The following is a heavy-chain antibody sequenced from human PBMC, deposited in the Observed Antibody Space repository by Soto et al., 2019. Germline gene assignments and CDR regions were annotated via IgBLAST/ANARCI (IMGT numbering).Heavy chain of an antibody. V-gene: IGHV4-59*01. J-gene: IGHJ4*02. Sequence: QVQLQESGPGLVKPSETLPLTCTVSGGSTHSYYWAWVRQPPGKGLEWMGYVYYDGDTNYNPSLKSRITISVDASKNQFSLKQPSVTPADTAVYYCARGHGHGGSSFDFWGQGTLVTVSS. CDR1: GGSTHSYY. D-gene: IGHD2-15*01. CDR3: ARGHGHGGSSFDF. CDR2: VYYDGDT.